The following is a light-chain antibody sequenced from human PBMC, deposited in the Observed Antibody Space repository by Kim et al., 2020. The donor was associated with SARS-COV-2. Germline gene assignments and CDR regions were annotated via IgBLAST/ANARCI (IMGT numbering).Light chain of an antibody. Sequence: ASVGDRVTISGRASQDIRNDLGWYQQNPGRAPKRLNYGASSLQSGVPSRFSGSGSGTEFTLTISSVQPEDFATYFCLQHSTYPITFGQGTRREIK. V-gene: IGKV1-17*01. CDR1: QDIRND. CDR2: GAS. J-gene: IGKJ5*01. CDR3: LQHSTYPIT.